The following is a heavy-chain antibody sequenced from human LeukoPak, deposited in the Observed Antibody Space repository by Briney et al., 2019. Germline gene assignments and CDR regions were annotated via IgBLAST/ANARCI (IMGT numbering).Heavy chain of an antibody. J-gene: IGHJ4*02. CDR3: ATAKIPGIQTASRVNYFDS. CDR1: EFTFSNYD. CDR2: IDTAGNT. Sequence: GGSLRLSCAASEFTFSNYDMHWVRQAAGKGLEWVSTIDTAGNTWYPASVRGRFTISRENAKRSLNLQMNSLRVGDTAVYYCATAKIPGIQTASRVNYFDSWGQGTLVTVSS. D-gene: IGHD6-13*01. V-gene: IGHV3-13*01.